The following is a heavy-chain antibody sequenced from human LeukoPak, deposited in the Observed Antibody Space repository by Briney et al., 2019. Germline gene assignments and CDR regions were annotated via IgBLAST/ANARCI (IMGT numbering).Heavy chain of an antibody. J-gene: IGHJ5*02. D-gene: IGHD3-10*01. CDR1: GGSFSGYY. CDR2: INHSGST. V-gene: IGHV4-34*01. CDR3: ARAPLLVTMVRGVTESDWFDL. Sequence: SETLSLTCAVYGGSFSGYYWSWIRQPPGKGLEWIGEINHSGSTNYNPSLKSRVTISVDTSKNQFSLKLSSVTAADTAVYYCARAPLLVTMVRGVTESDWFDLWGQGTLVTVSS.